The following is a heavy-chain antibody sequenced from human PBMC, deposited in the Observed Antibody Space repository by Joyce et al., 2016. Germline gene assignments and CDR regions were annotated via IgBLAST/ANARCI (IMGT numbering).Heavy chain of an antibody. J-gene: IGHJ6*02. CDR3: ASQYQHRYYYYGMDV. CDR1: GFTVSGNY. D-gene: IGHD3-3*02. CDR2: IYSCGST. V-gene: IGHV3-53*01. Sequence: EVQLVESGGGLIQPGGSMRLSCAASGFTVSGNYMSWVRQAPGKGLGWVSVIYSCGSTYDADSVKGRFTISRDNSKNTLDRQMNSLRAEDTAVYYCASQYQHRYYYYGMDVWGQGTTVTVSS.